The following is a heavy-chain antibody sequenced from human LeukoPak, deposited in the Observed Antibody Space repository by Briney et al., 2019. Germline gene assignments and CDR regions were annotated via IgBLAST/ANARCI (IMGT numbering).Heavy chain of an antibody. CDR3: ARRRMGPDY. CDR2: IFPGDSDT. CDR1: GYSFTRKW. J-gene: IGHJ4*02. Sequence: GESLKISCKGSGYSFTRKWIGWVRQMPGKGLEWMAFIFPGDSDTRYSPSFQGQVTISADKSINTAYLQWSSLKASDTAMYYCARRRMGPDYWGQGTLVTVSS. V-gene: IGHV5-51*01. D-gene: IGHD3-16*01.